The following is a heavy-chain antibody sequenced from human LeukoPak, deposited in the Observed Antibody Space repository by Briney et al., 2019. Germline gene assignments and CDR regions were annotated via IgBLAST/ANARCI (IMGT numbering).Heavy chain of an antibody. Sequence: GESLKISCKGSGDSFTSYWMGWVSQMPGKGLEWMGIIYPGDSDTRYSPSFQGQVTILADKSISTAYLQWSSLKASDTAMYYCARHGGNSEAEWFDPWGQGTLVTVSS. D-gene: IGHD4-23*01. CDR3: ARHGGNSEAEWFDP. J-gene: IGHJ5*02. V-gene: IGHV5-51*01. CDR2: IYPGDSDT. CDR1: GDSFTSYW.